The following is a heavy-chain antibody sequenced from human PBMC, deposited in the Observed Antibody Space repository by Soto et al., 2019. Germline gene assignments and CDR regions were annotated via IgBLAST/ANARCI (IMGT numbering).Heavy chain of an antibody. CDR1: GYTFTSYA. CDR3: ARDFNYGYNSWVNWFDP. J-gene: IGHJ5*02. V-gene: IGHV7-4-1*01. CDR2: INTNTGNP. Sequence: GASVKVSCKASGYTFTSYAMNWVRQAPGQGLEWMGWINTNTGNPTYAQGFTGRFVFSLDTSVSTAYLQICSLKAEDTAVYYCARDFNYGYNSWVNWFDPXGQGTLVTVSS. D-gene: IGHD5-12*01.